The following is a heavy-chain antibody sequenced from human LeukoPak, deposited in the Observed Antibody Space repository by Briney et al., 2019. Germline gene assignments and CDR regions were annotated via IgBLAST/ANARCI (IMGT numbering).Heavy chain of an antibody. CDR2: IYYSGST. D-gene: IGHD3-9*01. CDR3: ARVPILTGYTDHFDY. J-gene: IGHJ4*02. Sequence: PSETLSLTCTVSGGSISSGDYYWSWIRQPPGKGLEWIGYIYYSGSTYYNPSLKSRVTISVDTSKNQFSLKLSSVTAADTAVYYCARVPILTGYTDHFDYWGQGTLVTVSS. V-gene: IGHV4-30-4*08. CDR1: GGSISSGDYY.